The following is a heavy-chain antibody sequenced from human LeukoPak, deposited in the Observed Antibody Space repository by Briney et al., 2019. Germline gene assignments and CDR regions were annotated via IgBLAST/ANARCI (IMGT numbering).Heavy chain of an antibody. D-gene: IGHD3-10*01. CDR1: GFTFSTYR. CDR3: AREASGSDNYYSDF. V-gene: IGHV3-74*03. CDR2: IHKDGKNT. Sequence: GGPLRLSCAASGFTFSTYRMQWVRQAPGKGPVWVSRIHKDGKNTKYADSVEGRFTISRDNGKNTLYLQMNSLRAEDTAVYYCAREASGSDNYYSDFWGQGTLVTVSS. J-gene: IGHJ4*02.